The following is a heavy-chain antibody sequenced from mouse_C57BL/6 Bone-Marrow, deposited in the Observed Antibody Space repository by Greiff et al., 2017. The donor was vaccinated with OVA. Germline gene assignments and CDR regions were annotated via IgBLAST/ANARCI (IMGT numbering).Heavy chain of an antibody. J-gene: IGHJ3*01. Sequence: EVMLMESGGGLVKPGGSLKLSCAASGFTFSSYAMSWVRQTPEKRLEWVATISDGGSYTYYPDNVKGRFTISRDNAKNNLYLQMSHLKSEDTAMYYCARDRDDYDWFAYWGQGTLVTVSA. CDR3: ARDRDDYDWFAY. CDR2: ISDGGSYT. D-gene: IGHD2-4*01. V-gene: IGHV5-4*01. CDR1: GFTFSSYA.